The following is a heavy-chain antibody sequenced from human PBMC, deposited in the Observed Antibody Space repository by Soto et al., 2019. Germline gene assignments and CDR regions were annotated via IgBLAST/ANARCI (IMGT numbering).Heavy chain of an antibody. CDR3: ATGGNDY. CDR1: GFTFSTYA. CDR2: ISGSGNND. D-gene: IGHD1-1*01. V-gene: IGHV3-23*01. J-gene: IGHJ4*02. Sequence: EVQLMESGGGLVQPGGSLRLSCAASGFTFSTYAMSWVRQAPGKGLEWVSGISGSGNNDFYADSVKGRFSISRDNSKNTLYLQMHSLRAEDTALYYCATGGNDYWGQGTLVTVSS.